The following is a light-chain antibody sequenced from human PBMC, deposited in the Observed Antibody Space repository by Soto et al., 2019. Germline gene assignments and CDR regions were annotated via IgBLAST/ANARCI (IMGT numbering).Light chain of an antibody. Sequence: VLSQSSGRLSLSPGETATLSCSASQSVPSTYFAWYQQKSGRTPSLLISGTSSRATGIPNRFSGSGSGRDFMLTISRLEPEDFAVYFCQQFGNSPWTFGQGTKVDIK. CDR2: GTS. CDR3: QQFGNSPWT. J-gene: IGKJ1*01. CDR1: QSVPSTY. V-gene: IGKV3-20*01.